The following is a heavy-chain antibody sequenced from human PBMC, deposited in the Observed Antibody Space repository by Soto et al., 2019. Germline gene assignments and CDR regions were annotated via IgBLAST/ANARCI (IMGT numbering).Heavy chain of an antibody. CDR1: GGTFSSYA. CDR2: IIPIFGTA. V-gene: IGHV1-69*01. CDR3: ARGNGGWYRPWNPFSSYFDY. J-gene: IGHJ4*02. Sequence: QVQLVQSGAEVKKPGSSVKVSCRASGGTFSSYAISWVRQAPGQGLEGMGGIIPIFGTANYAQRFQGRVTITADESTSTAYMELSSLRSEDTAVYYCARGNGGWYRPWNPFSSYFDYWGQGTLVTVSS. D-gene: IGHD6-19*01.